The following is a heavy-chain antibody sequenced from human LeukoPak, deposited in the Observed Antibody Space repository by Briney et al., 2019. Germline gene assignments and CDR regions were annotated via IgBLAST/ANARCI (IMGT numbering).Heavy chain of an antibody. J-gene: IGHJ4*02. D-gene: IGHD1-26*01. CDR3: ARQTTGSFQWTFDN. CDR1: GFYIYTGGYY. Sequence: TSETLSPTCTVSGFYIYTGGYYWGWIRRPPGKGLEWIGTTHYSGETFYNPTLKSRVTMSVDTSRNHFSLRLDSVTAADTAVYYCARQTTGSFQWTFDNWGLGTLVTVSS. V-gene: IGHV4-39*02. CDR2: THYSGET.